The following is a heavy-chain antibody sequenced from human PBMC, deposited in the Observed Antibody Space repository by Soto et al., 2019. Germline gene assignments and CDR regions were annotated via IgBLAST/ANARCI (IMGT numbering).Heavy chain of an antibody. CDR2: IIPIFGTA. CDR3: ARDRGYRSGWSMEYYYYYGMDV. CDR1: GGTFSSYA. Sequence: SVKVSCKASGGTFSSYAISWVRQAPGQGLEWMGGIIPIFGTANYAQKFQGRVTITADESTSTAYMELSSLRSEDTAVYYCARDRGYRSGWSMEYYYYYGMDVWGQGTTVTVSS. D-gene: IGHD6-19*01. J-gene: IGHJ6*02. V-gene: IGHV1-69*13.